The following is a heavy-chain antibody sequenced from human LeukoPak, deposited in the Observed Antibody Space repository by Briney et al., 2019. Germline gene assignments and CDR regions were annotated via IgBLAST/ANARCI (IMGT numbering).Heavy chain of an antibody. V-gene: IGHV3-21*01. CDR1: GFTFSSYS. J-gene: IGHJ6*03. CDR2: ISSSSSYI. D-gene: IGHD3-10*01. Sequence: KTGGSLRLSCAASGFTFSSYSMNWVRQAPGKGLEWVSSISSSSSYIYYADSVKGRFTISRDNAKNSLYLQMNSLRAEDTAVYYCARDRRDYYGSGTYRDPYYYVDVWGKGTTVIISS. CDR3: ARDRRDYYGSGTYRDPYYYVDV.